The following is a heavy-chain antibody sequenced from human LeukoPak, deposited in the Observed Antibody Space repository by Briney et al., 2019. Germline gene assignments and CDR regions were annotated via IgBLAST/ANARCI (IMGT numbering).Heavy chain of an antibody. J-gene: IGHJ4*02. Sequence: GGSLRLSCAASGFTFSDYYMSWSRQAPGKGLEWVSYISSSSSYTNYADSVKGRFTISRDNAKNSLYLQMNSLRAEDTAVYYCARVTAMATVDYWGQGTLVTVSS. CDR1: GFTFSDYY. CDR3: ARVTAMATVDY. V-gene: IGHV3-11*03. CDR2: ISSSSSYT. D-gene: IGHD5-18*01.